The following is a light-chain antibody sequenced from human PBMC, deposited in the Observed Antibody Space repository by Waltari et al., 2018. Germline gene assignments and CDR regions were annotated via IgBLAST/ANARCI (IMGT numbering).Light chain of an antibody. CDR2: GAS. CDR1: QSVGSNY. Sequence: EIVLTQSPGTLSLSPGEGATLSCRASQSVGSNYSGWYQQKPGQAPRLLIYGASNRATGIPDRFSGSGSGTDFTLTISRLEPEDFAVYYCQQFGSSSSFGQGTRLEIK. V-gene: IGKV3-20*01. J-gene: IGKJ5*01. CDR3: QQFGSSSS.